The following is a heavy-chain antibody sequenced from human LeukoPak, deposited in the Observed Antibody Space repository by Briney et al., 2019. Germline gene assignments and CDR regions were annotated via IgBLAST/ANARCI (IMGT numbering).Heavy chain of an antibody. CDR2: IYYSGST. CDR1: GGSISSNGYY. CDR3: ASNQWPSWYFDL. Sequence: PSETLSLTCSVSGGSISSNGYYRGWIRQPPGKGLEWIGSIYYSGSTFDNPSLKSRVTISMDKSRNQFSLKLSSVTAADTAVYYCASNQWPSWYFDLWGRGTLVTVSA. J-gene: IGHJ2*01. V-gene: IGHV4-39*07. D-gene: IGHD6-19*01.